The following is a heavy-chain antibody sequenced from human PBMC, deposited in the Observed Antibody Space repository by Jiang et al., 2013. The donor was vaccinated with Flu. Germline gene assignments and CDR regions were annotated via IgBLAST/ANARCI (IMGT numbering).Heavy chain of an antibody. CDR3: ARADYYDSSAYYYNF. J-gene: IGHJ4*02. Sequence: SGAEVKKPGASVKVSCKASGYSFNAYYLHWVRQAPGQGLEWMGRINPNSGGTNYVQKFQGRVTMTRDTSISTAYMELSRLRSDDTAVYYCARADYYDSSAYYYNFWGQGTLVHRL. D-gene: IGHD3-22*01. CDR2: INPNSGGT. V-gene: IGHV1-2*06. CDR1: GYSFNAYY.